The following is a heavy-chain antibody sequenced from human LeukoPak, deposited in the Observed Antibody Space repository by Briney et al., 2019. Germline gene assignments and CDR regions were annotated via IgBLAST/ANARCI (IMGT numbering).Heavy chain of an antibody. J-gene: IGHJ4*02. CDR2: IKQDGSEK. V-gene: IGHV3-7*01. Sequence: GGSLRLSCAASGFTVSTYWMTWVRQAPGKGLEWVANIKQDGSEKYYVDSVNGRFTISRDNAKKLLYLQMNSLRVEDTAVYYCARDRGSSGRLGRFDNWGQGTLVTVSP. CDR1: GFTVSTYW. CDR3: ARDRGSSGRLGRFDN. D-gene: IGHD6-19*01.